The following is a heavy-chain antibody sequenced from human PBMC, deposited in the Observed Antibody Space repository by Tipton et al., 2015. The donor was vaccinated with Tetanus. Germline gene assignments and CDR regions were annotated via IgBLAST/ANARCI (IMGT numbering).Heavy chain of an antibody. Sequence: TLSLTCTASVGSLSRGTYYWAWIRQPPGKGLEWIGNIYYNGATYYNASLESRVTISIDASRDQFSLKLTSVTAADTAVYYCARHLYGYWFDPWGQGALVTVSS. CDR2: IYYNGAT. CDR1: VGSLSRGTYY. V-gene: IGHV4-39*01. D-gene: IGHD2/OR15-2a*01. CDR3: ARHLYGYWFDP. J-gene: IGHJ5*02.